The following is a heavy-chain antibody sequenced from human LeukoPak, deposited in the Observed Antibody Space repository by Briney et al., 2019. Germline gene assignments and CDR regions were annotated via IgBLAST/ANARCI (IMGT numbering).Heavy chain of an antibody. D-gene: IGHD3-10*01. CDR3: AKDNAYYYADY. CDR2: IGYGGRNK. J-gene: IGHJ4*02. V-gene: IGHV3-30*02. Sequence: GGSLRLSCAAPGFTFSSYGIHWVRQAPGKGLEWVTFIGYGGRNKYYADSVKGRFTISRDNSKNTLYLQMNSLRAEDTAVYYCAKDNAYYYADYWGQGTLVTVSS. CDR1: GFTFSSYG.